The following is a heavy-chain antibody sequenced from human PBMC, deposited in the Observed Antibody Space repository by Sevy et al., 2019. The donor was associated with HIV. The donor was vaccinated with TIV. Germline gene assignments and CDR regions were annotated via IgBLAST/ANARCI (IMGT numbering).Heavy chain of an antibody. CDR1: GFTFSSYA. D-gene: IGHD1-26*01. Sequence: GGSLRLSCAASGFTFSSYAMHWVRQAPGKGLEWVAVISYDGSNKYYADSVKGRFTISRDNSKNTLYLQMNSLRAEDTVVYYCARSPIVGASSYFDYWGQRTLVTVSS. J-gene: IGHJ4*02. CDR2: ISYDGSNK. CDR3: ARSPIVGASSYFDY. V-gene: IGHV3-30*04.